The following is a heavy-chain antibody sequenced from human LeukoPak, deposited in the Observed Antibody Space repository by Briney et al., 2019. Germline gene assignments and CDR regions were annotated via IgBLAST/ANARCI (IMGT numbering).Heavy chain of an antibody. Sequence: GGSLRLSCAASGFTFSNYWMHWVRQAPGKGLVWVSRINSDGINTSYADSVKGRFTISRDNAKNTLNLQMNSLRAEDTAVYYCARDPLSSSSFDLWGQGTLVTVSS. CDR1: GFTFSNYW. CDR2: INSDGINT. V-gene: IGHV3-74*01. D-gene: IGHD6-13*01. CDR3: ARDPLSSSSFDL. J-gene: IGHJ4*02.